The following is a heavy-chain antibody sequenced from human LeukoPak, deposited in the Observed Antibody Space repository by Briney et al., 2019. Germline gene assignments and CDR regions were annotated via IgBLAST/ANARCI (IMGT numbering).Heavy chain of an antibody. CDR1: GWSHRDYR. J-gene: IGHJ6*02. V-gene: IGHV3-74*03. D-gene: IGHD2-8*02. CDR3: TRVQGGRSGLMDV. CDR2: IGPNGSCR. Sequence: PGGSLRLSLVVSGWSHRDYRMHWVRPPPGKGLAWVSRIGPNGSCRTYADCVKGRFTIYRDKSKNTVNLKMNSLRDEDAAVYYCTRVQGGRSGLMDVWGRGTTVTVSS.